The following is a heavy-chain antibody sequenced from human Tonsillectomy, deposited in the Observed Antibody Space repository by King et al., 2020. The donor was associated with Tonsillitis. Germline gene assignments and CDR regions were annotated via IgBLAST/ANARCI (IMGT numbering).Heavy chain of an antibody. CDR2: IRFDGSKQ. Sequence: VQLVESGGGVVQPGGSLRLSCAAAGFIFSDYSMHCVRQAPGKGLEWVAFIRFDGSKQMYADSVKGRFTISRDNSKNTLYVQMSSLSADDTAIYYCAKTLRDYHDSSEYYYAFDIWGQGTAVTVSS. V-gene: IGHV3-30*02. CDR1: GFIFSDYS. CDR3: AKTLRDYHDSSEYYYAFDI. D-gene: IGHD3-22*01. J-gene: IGHJ3*02.